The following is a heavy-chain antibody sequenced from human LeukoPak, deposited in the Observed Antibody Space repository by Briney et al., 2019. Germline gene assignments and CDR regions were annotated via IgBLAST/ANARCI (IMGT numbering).Heavy chain of an antibody. Sequence: ESYWGWIRQPPGKGLEWLSYITQTGGTIYYADSVKGRFTISRDNAKNSLFLQINSLRAEDTAVYYCARVNYVSSGWGAPFDYWGQGTLVTVSS. CDR3: ARVNYVSSGWGAPFDY. D-gene: IGHD1-7*01. V-gene: IGHV3-11*04. CDR1: ESY. CDR2: ITQTGGTI. J-gene: IGHJ4*02.